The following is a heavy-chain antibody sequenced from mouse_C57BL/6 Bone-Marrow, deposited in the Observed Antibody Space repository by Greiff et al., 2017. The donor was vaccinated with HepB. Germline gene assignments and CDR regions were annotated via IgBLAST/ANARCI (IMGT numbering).Heavy chain of an antibody. J-gene: IGHJ3*01. Sequence: QVQLQQPGAELVKPGASVKLSCKASGYTFTSYWMHWVKQRPGRGLEWIGRIDPNSGGTKYNEKFKSKATLTVDKPSSTAYMQLSSLTSEDSAVYNCARALFLDSSGPAWFAYGGQGTLVTVSA. CDR3: ARALFLDSSGPAWFAY. V-gene: IGHV1-72*01. D-gene: IGHD3-2*02. CDR1: GYTFTSYW. CDR2: IDPNSGGT.